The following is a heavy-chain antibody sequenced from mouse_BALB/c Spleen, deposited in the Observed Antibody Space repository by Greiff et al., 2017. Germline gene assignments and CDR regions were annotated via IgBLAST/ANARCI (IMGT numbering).Heavy chain of an antibody. V-gene: IGHV5-6-4*01. Sequence: EVKVVESGGGLVQPGGSLKLSCAASGFTFSSYTMSWVRQTPEKRLEWVATISSGGSYTYYPDSVKGRFTISRDNAKNTLYLQMSSLKSEDTAMFYCSREGDNGDAFAYWGQGTLVTVSA. J-gene: IGHJ3*01. CDR1: GFTFSSYT. D-gene: IGHD3-3*01. CDR2: ISSGGSYT. CDR3: SREGDNGDAFAY.